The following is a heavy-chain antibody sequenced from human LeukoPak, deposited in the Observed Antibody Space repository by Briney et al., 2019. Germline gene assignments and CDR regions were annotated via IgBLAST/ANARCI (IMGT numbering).Heavy chain of an antibody. CDR1: GDSISTYY. J-gene: IGHJ4*02. Sequence: PSETLSLTCTVSGDSISTYYWSWIRRPPGRGLEWIGYMHYTGITRYNPSLESRVTISADTSKSQFSLNLGSVAAADTAVYYCARHRIEVAGSYFDYWGEGPLVTVSS. CDR2: MHYTGIT. CDR3: ARHRIEVAGSYFDY. D-gene: IGHD6-19*01. V-gene: IGHV4-59*08.